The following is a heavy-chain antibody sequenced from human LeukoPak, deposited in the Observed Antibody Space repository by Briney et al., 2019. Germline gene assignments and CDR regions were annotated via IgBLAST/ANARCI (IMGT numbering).Heavy chain of an antibody. CDR3: AKMSGGNYAFHYYYMDV. CDR2: INSDGSST. CDR1: GFTFSSYW. J-gene: IGHJ6*03. D-gene: IGHD4-23*01. V-gene: IGHV3-74*01. Sequence: PGGSLRLSCAASGFTFSSYWMHWVRQAPGKGLVWVSRINSDGSSTSYADSVKGRFTISRDNSKNTLYLQMNSLRAEDTAVYYCAKMSGGNYAFHYYYMDVWGKGTTVTVSS.